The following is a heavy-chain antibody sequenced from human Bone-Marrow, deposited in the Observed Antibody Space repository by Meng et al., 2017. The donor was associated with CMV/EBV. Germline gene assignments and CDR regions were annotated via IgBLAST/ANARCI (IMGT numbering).Heavy chain of an antibody. CDR1: GYTFVNYG. CDR2: ISIYNGNT. J-gene: IGHJ6*02. V-gene: IGHV1-18*01. CDR3: ARVDIVVVPAALGGYYYYGMDV. D-gene: IGHD2-2*01. Sequence: ASVKVSCKASGYTFVNYGLSWVRQAPGQGLEWMGWISIYNGNTNYAEKFQGRVTMTTDTSTSTAYMELRRLTSHDTAMYYCARVDIVVVPAALGGYYYYGMDVWGQGTTVTVSS.